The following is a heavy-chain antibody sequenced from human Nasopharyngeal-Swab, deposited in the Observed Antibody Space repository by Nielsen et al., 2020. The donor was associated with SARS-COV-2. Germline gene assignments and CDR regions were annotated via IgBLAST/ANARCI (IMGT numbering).Heavy chain of an antibody. CDR1: GYTFTGYY. D-gene: IGHD5-18*01. J-gene: IGHJ4*02. CDR3: ARAQSGYSYGLFGDY. V-gene: IGHV1-2*06. Sequence: ASVKVSCKASGYTFTGYYMHWVRQAPGQGLEWMGRINPNSGGTNYAQKFQGRVTMTRDTSISTAYMELSRLRSDDTAVYYCARAQSGYSYGLFGDYWGQGTLVTVSS. CDR2: INPNSGGT.